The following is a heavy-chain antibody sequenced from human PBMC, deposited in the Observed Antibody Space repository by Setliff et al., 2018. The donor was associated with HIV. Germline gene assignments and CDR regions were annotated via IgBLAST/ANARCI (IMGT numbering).Heavy chain of an antibody. J-gene: IGHJ6*02. D-gene: IGHD1-26*01. V-gene: IGHV1-8*01. Sequence: ASVKVSCKASGYTFTSYDINWVRQATGQGLEWMGWMNPNSGNTGYALKFQGRVTMTRNTSISTAYMELSSLRSEDTAVYYCARDGSYYGRDLHYYYYGMDVWGQGTTVTV. CDR3: ARDGSYYGRDLHYYYYGMDV. CDR2: MNPNSGNT. CDR1: GYTFTSYD.